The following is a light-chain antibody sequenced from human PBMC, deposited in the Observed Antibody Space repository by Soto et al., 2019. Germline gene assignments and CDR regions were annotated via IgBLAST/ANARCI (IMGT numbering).Light chain of an antibody. CDR2: GAS. V-gene: IGKV3-15*01. J-gene: IGKJ5*01. Sequence: EIVFTPSQLTLYLSXHEGPTLSXXASQSVSNNYLAWYQQKPGQAPRLLIYGASNRATGIPARFSGSGSGTEFTLTISSLQSEDFAVYYCQQYNEWPITFGQGTR. CDR3: QQYNEWPIT. CDR1: QSVSNN.